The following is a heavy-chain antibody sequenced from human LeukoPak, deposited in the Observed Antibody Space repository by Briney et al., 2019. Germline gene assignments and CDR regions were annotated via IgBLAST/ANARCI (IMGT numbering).Heavy chain of an antibody. CDR1: GYTFTSYG. D-gene: IGHD3-10*01. CDR2: ISAYNGNT. CDR3: ARGPPSGSYYSPLGY. V-gene: IGHV1-18*01. J-gene: IGHJ4*02. Sequence: ASVKVSCKASGYTFTSYGISWVRQAPGQGLEWMGWISAYNGNTNYAQKFQGRVTMTTDTSTSTAYMELRSLRSDDTAVYYCARGPPSGSYYSPLGYWGQGTLVTVSS.